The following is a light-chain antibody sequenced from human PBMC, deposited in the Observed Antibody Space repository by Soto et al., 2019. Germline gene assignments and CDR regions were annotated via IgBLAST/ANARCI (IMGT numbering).Light chain of an antibody. J-gene: IGLJ1*01. Sequence: QSALTQPASVSGSPGQSITISCTGTSSDVGGYNYVSWFQYHPGKAPKLIIYEVSYRPSGVSARFSGSKSGDTASLTISGLQAEDEADYYCSSFTNTITRYAFGTGTKLTVL. CDR2: EVS. CDR3: SSFTNTITRYA. V-gene: IGLV2-14*01. CDR1: SSDVGGYNY.